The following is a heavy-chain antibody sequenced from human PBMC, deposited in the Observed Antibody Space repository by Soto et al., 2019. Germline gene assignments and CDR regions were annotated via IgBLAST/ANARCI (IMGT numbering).Heavy chain of an antibody. V-gene: IGHV3-33*01. CDR3: ARDSPGVQLEILADAFDI. CDR2: IWFDGSNK. CDR1: GFSFSTYG. Sequence: GGSLRLSCAASGFSFSTYGMHWVRQAPGRGLEWVAVIWFDGSNKFYADSVKGRFTISRDNSQNMLYLQMNSLRVDDTAIYYCARDSPGVQLEILADAFDIWGQGPMVTVSS. J-gene: IGHJ3*02. D-gene: IGHD1-1*01.